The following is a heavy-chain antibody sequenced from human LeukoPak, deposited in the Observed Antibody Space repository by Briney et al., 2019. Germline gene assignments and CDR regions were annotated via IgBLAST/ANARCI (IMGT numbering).Heavy chain of an antibody. CDR2: IDHTGNS. V-gene: IGHV4-34*01. Sequence: SETLSLTCAVYVGTFSGHYWSWIRQPPGKGLEWIGEIDHTGNSNYKSSLKSRVTISVDTSKNQFSLSLNSVTAADTAVYYCARASQRETYFNAFDIWGQGTTVTVSS. CDR3: ARASQRETYFNAFDI. J-gene: IGHJ3*02. CDR1: VGTFSGHY. D-gene: IGHD1-26*01.